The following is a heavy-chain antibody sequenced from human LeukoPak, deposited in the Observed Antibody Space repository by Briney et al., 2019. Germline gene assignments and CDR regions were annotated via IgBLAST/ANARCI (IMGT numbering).Heavy chain of an antibody. J-gene: IGHJ5*02. Sequence: ASVKVSCKASGGTFSSYAISWVRQAPGQGLEWMGGIIPISGTANYAQKFQGRVTITTDESTSTAYMELSRLRSEDTAVYYCARAYLPYYYDSSGYEARYNWFDPWGQGTLVTVSS. CDR2: IIPISGTA. V-gene: IGHV1-69*05. D-gene: IGHD3-22*01. CDR3: ARAYLPYYYDSSGYEARYNWFDP. CDR1: GGTFSSYA.